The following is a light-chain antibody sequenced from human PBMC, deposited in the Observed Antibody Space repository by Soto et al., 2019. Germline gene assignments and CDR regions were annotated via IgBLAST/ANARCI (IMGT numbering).Light chain of an antibody. CDR3: QHYNNWPPYT. Sequence: EIVMTQSPATLSVSPGERATLSCRASQSVSRNLAWYKQKPVQAPRFLIYGASTRATGIPARFSGSGSGPEFTLTIISRQYEDFALYYCQHYNNWPPYTFGQGTKLEIK. CDR1: QSVSRN. V-gene: IGKV3-15*01. CDR2: GAS. J-gene: IGKJ2*01.